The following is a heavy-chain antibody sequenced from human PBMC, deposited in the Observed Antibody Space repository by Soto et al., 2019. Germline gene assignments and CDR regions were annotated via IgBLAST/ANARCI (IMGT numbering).Heavy chain of an antibody. Sequence: EVQLVESGGGLVQPGGSLRLSCAASGFTFNSYSMNWVRQAPGKGLEWVSYISSSSSTIYYADSVKGRFTISRDNAKNSLYLQMNSLRDEDTAVYYCTRAGYYGSGILLWGQGTLVSVSS. J-gene: IGHJ4*02. CDR3: TRAGYYGSGILL. V-gene: IGHV3-48*02. CDR2: ISSSSSTI. CDR1: GFTFNSYS. D-gene: IGHD3-10*01.